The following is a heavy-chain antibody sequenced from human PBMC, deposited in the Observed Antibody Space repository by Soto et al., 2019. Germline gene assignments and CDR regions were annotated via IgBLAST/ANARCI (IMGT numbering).Heavy chain of an antibody. V-gene: IGHV3-30*18. Sequence: GGSLRRSCAASGFTFSSYGMHRLRQAPGKGLEWVAVISYDGSNKYYEDAVKGRFTNSKDNSKRTLYLRMNSMRADDTAVYYCANAMDDYDSSVYYHTGRVFKIWGHGTLV. CDR2: ISYDGSNK. D-gene: IGHD3-22*01. CDR3: ANAMDDYDSSVYYHTGRVFKI. CDR1: GFTFSSYG. J-gene: IGHJ3*02.